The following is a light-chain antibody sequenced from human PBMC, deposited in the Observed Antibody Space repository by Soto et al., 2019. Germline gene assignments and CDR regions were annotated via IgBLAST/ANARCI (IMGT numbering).Light chain of an antibody. J-gene: IGKJ4*01. CDR2: WAS. V-gene: IGKV4-1*01. CDR1: QSVLYSSNNKNY. Sequence: DIVMTQSPDSLAVSLGERATINCKSSQSVLYSSNNKNYLAWYQQKPGQPHKLLIYWASTRESGVPDRFSGSGSGTDFTLTISSLQAEDVAVYYCQQYYSTPGTFGGGTKVEIK. CDR3: QQYYSTPGT.